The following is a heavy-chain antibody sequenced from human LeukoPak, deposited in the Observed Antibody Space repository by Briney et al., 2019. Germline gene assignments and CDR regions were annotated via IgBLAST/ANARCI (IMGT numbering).Heavy chain of an antibody. D-gene: IGHD3-22*01. Sequence: PGGSLRLSCAASGFTFSSYWMCWVRQAPGKGLEWVANIKQDGSEKYYVDSVKGRFTISRDNAKNSLYLQMNSLRAEDTVVYYCARGVSSGYFPTYYYYMDVWGKGTTVTVSS. CDR2: IKQDGSEK. CDR3: ARGVSSGYFPTYYYYMDV. CDR1: GFTFSSYW. J-gene: IGHJ6*03. V-gene: IGHV3-7*01.